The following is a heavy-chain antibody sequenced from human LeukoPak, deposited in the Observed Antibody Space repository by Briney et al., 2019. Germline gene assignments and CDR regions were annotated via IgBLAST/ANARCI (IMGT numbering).Heavy chain of an antibody. CDR2: INPNSGGA. V-gene: IGHV1-2*06. Sequence: GASVKVSCKASGYTFIGYYMHWVRQAPGQGLEWMGRINPNSGGADYAQKFQGRVTMTRDTSITTAYMELSRLESDDTAVYFCARIATLGGYYKGMDVWGQGTTVTVPS. CDR3: ARIATLGGYYKGMDV. J-gene: IGHJ6*02. CDR1: GYTFIGYY. D-gene: IGHD3-16*01.